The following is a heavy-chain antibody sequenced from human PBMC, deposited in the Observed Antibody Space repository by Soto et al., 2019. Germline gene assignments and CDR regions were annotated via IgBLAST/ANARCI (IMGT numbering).Heavy chain of an antibody. D-gene: IGHD3-3*01. J-gene: IGHJ6*02. Sequence: LRLSCAASGFTFSSYWMHWVRQAPGKGLVWVSRINSDGSSTSYADSVKGRFTISRDNAKNTLYLQMNSLRAEDTAVYYCARVARFLEWLLPSYYYGMDVWGQGTTVTVSS. V-gene: IGHV3-74*01. CDR3: ARVARFLEWLLPSYYYGMDV. CDR2: INSDGSST. CDR1: GFTFSSYW.